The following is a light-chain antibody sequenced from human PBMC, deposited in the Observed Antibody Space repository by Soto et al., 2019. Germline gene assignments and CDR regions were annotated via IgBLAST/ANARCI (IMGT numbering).Light chain of an antibody. J-gene: IGKJ3*01. CDR2: DAS. Sequence: EIVLTQSPATLSLSPGERATLSCWASQSVSSYLAWYQQKPGQAPRLLIYDASSRATGIPARFSGSGSGTDFTLTISSPEPEDSAVYYCQQRSDWPRVTFGPGTKVDFK. CDR3: QQRSDWPRVT. V-gene: IGKV3-11*01. CDR1: QSVSSY.